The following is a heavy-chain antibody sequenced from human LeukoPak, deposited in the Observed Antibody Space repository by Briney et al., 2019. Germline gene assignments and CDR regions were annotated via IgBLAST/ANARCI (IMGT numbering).Heavy chain of an antibody. V-gene: IGHV3-21*01. Sequence: MTGGSLRLSCAASGFTFSSYSMNWVRQAPGKGLGWVSSISSSSSYIYYADSVKGRFTISRDNAKNSLYLQMNSLRAEDTAVYYCARVDHRRSRGYSGYDSLDYWGQGTLVTVSS. CDR1: GFTFSSYS. J-gene: IGHJ4*02. CDR2: ISSSSSYI. CDR3: ARVDHRRSRGYSGYDSLDY. D-gene: IGHD5-12*01.